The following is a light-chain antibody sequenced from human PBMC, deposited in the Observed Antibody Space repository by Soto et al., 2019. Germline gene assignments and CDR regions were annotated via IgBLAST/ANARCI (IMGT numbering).Light chain of an antibody. J-gene: IGLJ1*01. CDR2: SNT. Sequence: QSVLTQPPSVSGAPGQRVTISCTGSSSNIGPGYDVHWYQQLPGTAPKLLIYSNTNRPSGVPDRFSGSRSGTSASLAITGLQAEDEADYYCSSYATSSPYVFGAGTKVTVL. CDR3: SSYATSSPYV. CDR1: SSNIGPGYD. V-gene: IGLV1-40*01.